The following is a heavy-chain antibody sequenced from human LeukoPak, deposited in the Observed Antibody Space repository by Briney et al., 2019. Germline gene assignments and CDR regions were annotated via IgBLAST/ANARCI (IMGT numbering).Heavy chain of an antibody. Sequence: GGSLRLSCAASGFTFSSYAMHWVRQAPGKGLEWVAVISYDGSNKYYADSVKGRFTISRDNSKNTLYLQMNGLRAEDTAVYYCARDASYSSGWALDYWGQGTLVTVSS. CDR2: ISYDGSNK. D-gene: IGHD6-19*01. CDR1: GFTFSSYA. CDR3: ARDASYSSGWALDY. J-gene: IGHJ4*02. V-gene: IGHV3-30-3*01.